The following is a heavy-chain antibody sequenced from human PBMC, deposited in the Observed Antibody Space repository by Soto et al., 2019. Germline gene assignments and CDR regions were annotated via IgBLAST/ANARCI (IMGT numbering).Heavy chain of an antibody. V-gene: IGHV4-59*01. Sequence: SETLSLTCTVSGVSISRYYWSWIRQPPGKGLGWIGFIYYSGSTNYNPSLKSRVTISVDTSKNQFSLKLNSVTAADTAVYYCAREMGATSAAFDIWGQGTMVTVSS. D-gene: IGHD1-26*01. CDR3: AREMGATSAAFDI. CDR1: GVSISRYY. J-gene: IGHJ3*02. CDR2: IYYSGST.